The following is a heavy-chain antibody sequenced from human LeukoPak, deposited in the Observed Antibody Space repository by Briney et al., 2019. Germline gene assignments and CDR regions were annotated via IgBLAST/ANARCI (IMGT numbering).Heavy chain of an antibody. CDR1: GFTFSSYG. V-gene: IGHV3-30*02. CDR2: VRYDGSNK. D-gene: IGHD3-9*01. J-gene: IGHJ4*02. CDR3: AKDQRYFDWLHFDY. Sequence: GGSLRLSCAASGFTFSSYGMHWVRQAPGKGLDWVAFVRYDGSNKYYADSVKGRFTISRDNSKNTLYLQMNSLRAEDTAVYYCAKDQRYFDWLHFDYWGQGTLVTVSS.